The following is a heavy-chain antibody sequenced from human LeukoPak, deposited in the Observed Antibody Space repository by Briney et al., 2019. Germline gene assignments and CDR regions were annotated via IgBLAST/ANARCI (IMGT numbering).Heavy chain of an antibody. CDR2: IYYSGST. J-gene: IGHJ4*02. CDR3: ARLVPYSSNWYFDY. Sequence: SETLSLTCTVSGGSISSYYWSWIRQPPGKGLEWIGYIYYSGSTNYNPSLKSRVTISVDTSKNQFSLKVSSVTAADTAVYYCARLVPYSSNWYFDYWGQGTLVTVSS. D-gene: IGHD6-13*01. CDR1: GGSISSYY. V-gene: IGHV4-59*08.